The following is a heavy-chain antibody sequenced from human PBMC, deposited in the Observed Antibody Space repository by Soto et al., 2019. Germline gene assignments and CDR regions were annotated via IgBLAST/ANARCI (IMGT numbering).Heavy chain of an antibody. J-gene: IGHJ6*02. CDR2: INHSGST. CDR3: ARGSSSWPPQHYYYYYGMDV. D-gene: IGHD6-13*01. Sequence: SETLSLTCAVYGGSFSGYYWSWIRQPPGKGLEWIGEINHSGSTNYNPSLKSRVTISVDTSKNQFSLKLSSVTAADTAVYYCARGSSSWPPQHYYYYYGMDVWGQGTTVTVSS. V-gene: IGHV4-34*01. CDR1: GGSFSGYY.